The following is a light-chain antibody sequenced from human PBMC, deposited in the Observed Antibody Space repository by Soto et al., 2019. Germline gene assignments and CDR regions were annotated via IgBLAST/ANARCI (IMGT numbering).Light chain of an antibody. CDR1: QDINRR. CDR2: NAE. Sequence: DIQMTQSPSTLSASVGDRVTITCRASQDINRRLAWYQQKPGKASKTVIYNAETLESGVPSRFSGSGYGTEFILTISSLQPDDFATYYCQQFSLYWAFGQGTKVDIK. V-gene: IGKV1-5*01. CDR3: QQFSLYWA. J-gene: IGKJ1*01.